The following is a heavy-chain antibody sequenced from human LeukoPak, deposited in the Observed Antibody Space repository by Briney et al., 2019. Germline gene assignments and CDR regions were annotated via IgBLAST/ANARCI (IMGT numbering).Heavy chain of an antibody. CDR1: GGSISSSSYY. V-gene: IGHV4-39*01. Sequence: SETLSPTCTVSGGSISSSSYYWGWIRQPPGKGLEWIGSIYYSGSTYYNPSLKSRVTISVDTSKNQFSLKLSSVTAADTAVYYCARQGGSGSLYWGQGTLVTASS. J-gene: IGHJ4*02. CDR3: ARQGGSGSLY. D-gene: IGHD3-10*01. CDR2: IYYSGST.